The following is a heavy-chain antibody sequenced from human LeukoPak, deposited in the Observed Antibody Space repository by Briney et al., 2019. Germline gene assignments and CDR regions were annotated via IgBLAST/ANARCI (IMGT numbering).Heavy chain of an antibody. Sequence: GGSLRLSCAASGFTFSSYAMSWVRQAPGNGLEWVSAISGSGGSTYYADSVKGRFTISRDNSKNTLYLQMNSLRAEDTAVYYCAKDEVVINTKTDYWGQGTLVTVYS. CDR1: GFTFSSYA. CDR2: ISGSGGST. V-gene: IGHV3-23*01. J-gene: IGHJ4*02. CDR3: AKDEVVINTKTDY. D-gene: IGHD3-22*01.